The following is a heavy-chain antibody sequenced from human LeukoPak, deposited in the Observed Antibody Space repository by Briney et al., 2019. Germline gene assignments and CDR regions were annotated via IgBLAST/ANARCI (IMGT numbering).Heavy chain of an antibody. J-gene: IGHJ4*02. CDR1: GYTFTSYD. CDR2: MNPNSGNT. Sequence: ASVKVSCKASGYTFTSYDINWVRQATGQGLEWMGWMNPNSGNTGYAQKFQGRVTITRNTSISTAYMELSSLRSEDTAVYYCARDRSYEDYYDSSGYYPIGYWGQGTLVTVSS. V-gene: IGHV1-8*03. CDR3: ARDRSYEDYYDSSGYYPIGY. D-gene: IGHD3-22*01.